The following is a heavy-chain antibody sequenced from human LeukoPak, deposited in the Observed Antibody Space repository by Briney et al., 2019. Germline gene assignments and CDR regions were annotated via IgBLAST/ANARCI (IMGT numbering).Heavy chain of an antibody. J-gene: IGHJ4*02. CDR2: IIPIFGTA. CDR1: GGTFSSYA. D-gene: IGHD2-21*02. V-gene: IGHV1-69*13. Sequence: ASVKVSCKASGGTFSSYAISWVRQAPGQGLEWMGGIIPIFGTANYAQKFQGRVTITADESTSTAHMELSSLRSEDTAVYYCARDDLAYCGGDCYSHFDYWGQGTLVTVSS. CDR3: ARDDLAYCGGDCYSHFDY.